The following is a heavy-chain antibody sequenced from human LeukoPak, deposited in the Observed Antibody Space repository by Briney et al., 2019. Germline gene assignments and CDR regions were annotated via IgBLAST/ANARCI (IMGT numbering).Heavy chain of an antibody. CDR2: MHPNSGNT. Sequence: EASVKVSCKASGYTFTTYDINWVRQATGQGLEWMGWMHPNSGNTGYTQKFQGRVTMTRNTSISTVYLELSSLRSEDTAVYYCARGRGSGHKENWFDPWGQGTLVTVSS. J-gene: IGHJ5*02. V-gene: IGHV1-8*01. CDR1: GYTFTTYD. CDR3: ARGRGSGHKENWFDP. D-gene: IGHD6-19*01.